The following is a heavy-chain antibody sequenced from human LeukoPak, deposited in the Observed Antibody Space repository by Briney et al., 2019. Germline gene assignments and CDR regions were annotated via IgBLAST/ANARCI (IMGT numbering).Heavy chain of an antibody. D-gene: IGHD3-22*01. CDR3: AKSRVLENYYDGHEAFDI. J-gene: IGHJ3*02. V-gene: IGHV3-23*01. CDR1: GFTFSSYA. Sequence: GGSLRLSCAASGFTFSSYAMSWVRQAPGKGLEWVSAISGSGGSTYYADSVKGRFTISRDNSKNTLYLQMNSLRAEDTAVYYCAKSRVLENYYDGHEAFDIWGQGTMVTVSS. CDR2: ISGSGGST.